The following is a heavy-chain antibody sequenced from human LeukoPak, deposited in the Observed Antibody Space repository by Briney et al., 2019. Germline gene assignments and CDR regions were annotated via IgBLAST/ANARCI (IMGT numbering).Heavy chain of an antibody. V-gene: IGHV3-74*01. D-gene: IGHD4-17*01. CDR2: INTDGTNT. Sequence: GGSLRLSCAASGFTFSNFWMHWVRQAPGKGLVWVSRINTDGTNTNYADSVKGRLTISRDNAKNTLYLQMNSLRAEDTAVYYCASGRVYGDYVDYFDYWGQGTLVTVSS. J-gene: IGHJ4*02. CDR3: ASGRVYGDYVDYFDY. CDR1: GFTFSNFW.